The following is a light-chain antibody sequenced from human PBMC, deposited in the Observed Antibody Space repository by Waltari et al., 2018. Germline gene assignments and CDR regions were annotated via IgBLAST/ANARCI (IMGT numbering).Light chain of an antibody. CDR3: QQYYNTPFT. CDR1: QIFLYSSNNKNY. CDR2: WAS. J-gene: IGKJ3*01. Sequence: DIVMTQSPDSLAVSLGERATINCKSSQIFLYSSNNKNYLTWYQKKPGQPPKLLIYWASTRESGVPDRLSGSGSGTDFTLTISSLQAEDVAVYYCQQYYNTPFTFGPGTKVDVK. V-gene: IGKV4-1*01.